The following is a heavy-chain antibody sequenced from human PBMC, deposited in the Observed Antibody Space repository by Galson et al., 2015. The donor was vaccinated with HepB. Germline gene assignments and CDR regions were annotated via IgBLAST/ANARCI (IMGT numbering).Heavy chain of an antibody. J-gene: IGHJ6*03. CDR1: GYTFTNYW. D-gene: IGHD4-11*01. Sequence: QSGAEVKKPGESLKISCKGSGYTFTNYWIGWVRQMPGKGLEWMGIIYPGDSDTTYSPSFQGQVTISADKSISTAYLQWSSLKASDTAMYYCARQDFDYTPPNSYYYYMDVWGKGTTVTVSS. V-gene: IGHV5-51*01. CDR2: IYPGDSDT. CDR3: ARQDFDYTPPNSYYYYMDV.